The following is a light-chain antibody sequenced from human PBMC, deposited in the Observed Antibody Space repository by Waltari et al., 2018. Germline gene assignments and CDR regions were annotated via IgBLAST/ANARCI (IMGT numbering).Light chain of an antibody. CDR1: QSVSKY. Sequence: EIVFTQSPGTLSLSPGERATLPCRAIQSVSKYLAWYQQKPGQAPRLLIYDASTRATGIPDRFSGSGWGTDFSLTISRLEPEDFAVYYCQKYGTLPATFGQGTKVQMK. J-gene: IGKJ1*01. CDR3: QKYGTLPAT. CDR2: DAS. V-gene: IGKV3-20*01.